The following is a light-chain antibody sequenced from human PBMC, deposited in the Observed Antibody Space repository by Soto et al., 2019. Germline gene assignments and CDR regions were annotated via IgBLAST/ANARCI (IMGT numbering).Light chain of an antibody. CDR2: EAS. J-gene: IGKJ1*01. Sequence: GDRVTITCRASQSISDSLAWYQQKPGKALKLLIYEASSLKSGVPSRFSGSRSGTEYTLTISSLQPDDFATYYCQQYNGYWTFGQGTKVEIK. V-gene: IGKV1-5*03. CDR3: QQYNGYWT. CDR1: QSISDS.